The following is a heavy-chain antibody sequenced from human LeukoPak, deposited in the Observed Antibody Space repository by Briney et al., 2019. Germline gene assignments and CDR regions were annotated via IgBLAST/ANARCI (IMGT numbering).Heavy chain of an antibody. CDR3: ARVWQDYSGVDY. D-gene: IGHD2-21*01. Sequence: GGSLRLSCAASGFTFSAYHINWVRQAPGKGLEWISYISTTGTTIHYADSVKGRFAISRDNAKSSLYLQMNSLRDEDTAVYYCARVWQDYSGVDYWGQGTPVTVSS. J-gene: IGHJ4*02. CDR1: GFTFSAYH. V-gene: IGHV3-48*02. CDR2: ISTTGTTI.